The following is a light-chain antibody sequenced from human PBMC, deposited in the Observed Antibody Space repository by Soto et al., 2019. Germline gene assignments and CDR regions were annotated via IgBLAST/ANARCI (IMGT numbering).Light chain of an antibody. J-gene: IGKJ3*01. CDR2: GAS. V-gene: IGKV3-20*01. CDR3: QQYDTSPFT. Sequence: EIVLTQSPGTLSLSPGDRATLSCRASLSVSSSYLAWYQQKPGQAPRLLICGASRRATGIPDRFSGSGSGTDFTLTISRLEPEDFAVYYCQQYDTSPFTFGPGTKVDIK. CDR1: LSVSSSY.